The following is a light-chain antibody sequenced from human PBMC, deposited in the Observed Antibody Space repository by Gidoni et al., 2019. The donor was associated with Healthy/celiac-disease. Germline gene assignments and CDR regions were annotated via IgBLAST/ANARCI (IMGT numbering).Light chain of an antibody. V-gene: IGKV1-33*01. CDR1: QDSSNY. Sequence: DIQMTQSPSSLSASVGDRVTITCQASQDSSNYLNWYQQKPGKAPKLLIYDASNLETGVTSRFSGSGSGTEFTFPISSLQPEDIATYYCQQYDNLPLTFGGGTKVEIK. CDR3: QQYDNLPLT. CDR2: DAS. J-gene: IGKJ4*02.